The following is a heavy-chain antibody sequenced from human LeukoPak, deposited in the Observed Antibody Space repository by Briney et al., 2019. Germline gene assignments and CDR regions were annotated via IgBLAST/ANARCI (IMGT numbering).Heavy chain of an antibody. CDR3: ARVGSSWSDY. V-gene: IGHV1-2*02. J-gene: IGHJ4*02. D-gene: IGHD6-13*01. CDR2: INPNSGGT. Sequence: ASVKVSCKASNYTFTDYGINWVRQAPGQGLEWMGWINPNSGGTNYAQKFQGRVTMTRDTSISTAYMELSRLRSDDTAVYYCARVGSSWSDYWGQGTLVTVSS. CDR1: NYTFTDYG.